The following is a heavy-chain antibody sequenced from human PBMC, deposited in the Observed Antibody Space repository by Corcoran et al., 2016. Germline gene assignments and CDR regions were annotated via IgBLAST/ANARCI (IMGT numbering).Heavy chain of an antibody. J-gene: IGHJ4*02. V-gene: IGHV3-66*03. CDR1: GFTVSSTY. CDR3: ARGISSTRCYDGYYFYY. D-gene: IGHD2-2*01. Sequence: EVQLVESGGGLIQPGGSLRLSCGVSGFTVSSTYMSWVRQAPGKGLEWVSVIYTCGNTYYADSVKGRFTISRDNSKNTLYLQMNSLGAEDTAIYYWARGISSTRCYDGYYFYYGGQGTLVTVSS. CDR2: IYTCGNT.